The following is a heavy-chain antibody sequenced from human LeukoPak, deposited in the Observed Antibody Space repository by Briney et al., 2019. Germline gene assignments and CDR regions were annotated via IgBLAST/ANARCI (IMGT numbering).Heavy chain of an antibody. D-gene: IGHD5-18*01. CDR2: INSDGSST. V-gene: IGHV3-74*01. CDR1: GFTFSSYW. J-gene: IGHJ4*02. CDR3: ARESRYSYGHDY. Sequence: GGSLRLPCAASGFTFSSYWMHWVRQAPGKGLVWVSRINSDGSSTSYADSVKGRFTISRDNAKNTLYLQMNSLRAEDTAVYYCARESRYSYGHDYWGQGTLVTVSS.